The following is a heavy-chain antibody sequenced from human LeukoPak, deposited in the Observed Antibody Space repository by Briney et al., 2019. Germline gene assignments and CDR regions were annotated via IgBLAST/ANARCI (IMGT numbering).Heavy chain of an antibody. CDR1: GFIFRSYS. CDR2: ISGSDNSA. J-gene: IGHJ4*02. D-gene: IGHD6-13*01. V-gene: IGHV3-23*01. Sequence: GGSLRLSCAASGFIFRSYSMNWVRQAPGKGLEWVSSISGSDNSAYFADSVKGRFTISRDNSKNTLSLQMNSLRAEDTAVYYCAKDRSAAAPYCFDYSGQGTLVTVSS. CDR3: AKDRSAAAPYCFDY.